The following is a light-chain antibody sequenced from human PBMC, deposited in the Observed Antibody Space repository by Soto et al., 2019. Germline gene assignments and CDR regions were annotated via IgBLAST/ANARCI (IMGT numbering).Light chain of an antibody. V-gene: IGKV3D-15*01. CDR3: QQYNNWPRT. Sequence: EIVLTQSPATLSLSPGERATLSCRASQSVSSNYLAWYQQKPGQAPRLLIYGASTRATGIPARFSGSGSGTEFTLTISSLQSDDFAVYYCQQYNNWPRTFGQGTKVDIK. J-gene: IGKJ2*01. CDR2: GAS. CDR1: QSVSSN.